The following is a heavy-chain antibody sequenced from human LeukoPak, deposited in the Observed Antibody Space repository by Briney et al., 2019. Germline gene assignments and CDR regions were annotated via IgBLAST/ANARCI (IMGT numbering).Heavy chain of an antibody. CDR3: ARESAPWELLRLDFDY. Sequence: GGSLRLSCAASGFTFSSYWMGWVRQAPGKGLEWVANIKQDGSEKYYVDSVKGRFTISRDNAKNSLYLQMNSLRAEDTAVYYCARESAPWELLRLDFDYWGQGTLVTVSS. CDR1: GFTFSSYW. D-gene: IGHD1-26*01. J-gene: IGHJ4*02. V-gene: IGHV3-7*01. CDR2: IKQDGSEK.